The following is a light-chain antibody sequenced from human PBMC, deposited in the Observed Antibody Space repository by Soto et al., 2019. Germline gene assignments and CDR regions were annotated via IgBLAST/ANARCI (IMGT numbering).Light chain of an antibody. Sequence: DTQITQSPSTLSASVGDRVTITCRASQSISSWLAWYQQKPGKAPKLLIYKASTLESGVPSRFSGSGSGTDFTLTISCLQSEDFATYYCQQSYTIPPTFGQGTRLEIK. CDR1: QSISSW. CDR3: QQSYTIPPT. J-gene: IGKJ5*01. V-gene: IGKV1-5*03. CDR2: KAS.